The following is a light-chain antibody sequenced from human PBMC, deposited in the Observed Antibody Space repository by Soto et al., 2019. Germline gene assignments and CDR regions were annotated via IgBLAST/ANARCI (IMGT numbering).Light chain of an antibody. Sequence: DIRMTQSPSSLSASVGDRVTITCRASQSIDTHLNWYQQHPGKAPNALIYEASNLQSGVPSRFSGSGSGTDFTLKISRVEAEDVGVYYCMQGLQTPLTFGPGTKVDIK. CDR3: MQGLQTPLT. CDR2: EAS. CDR1: QSIDTH. V-gene: IGKV1-39*01. J-gene: IGKJ3*01.